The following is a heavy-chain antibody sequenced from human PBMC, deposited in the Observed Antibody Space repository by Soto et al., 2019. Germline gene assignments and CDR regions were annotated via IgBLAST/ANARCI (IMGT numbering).Heavy chain of an antibody. V-gene: IGHV3-74*01. CDR1: GFIFNKDW. Sequence: EVQLVESGGGLVQPGGSLRLSCAASGFIFNKDWMHWVRQAPGKGLVWVSRINEDGSGTSYADSVKGRFTISRDNAKNTVYLQMNSLRVDDTAGYYCARDILEIRVPGAMVTVSS. CDR3: ARDILEI. CDR2: INEDGSGT. J-gene: IGHJ3*01.